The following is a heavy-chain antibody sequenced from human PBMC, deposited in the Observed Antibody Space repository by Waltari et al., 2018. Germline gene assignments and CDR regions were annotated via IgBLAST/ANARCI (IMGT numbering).Heavy chain of an antibody. D-gene: IGHD3-3*01. CDR3: AISYDFWSGYSPDAFDI. J-gene: IGHJ3*02. V-gene: IGHV3-23*01. CDR2: ISGSGGST. Sequence: EVQLLESGGGWVQPGGSLRLSCAASGFTFSSYAMSWVRQAPGKGLDWVSAISGSGGSTYYADSVKGRFTISRDNSKNTLYLQMNSLRAEDTAVYYCAISYDFWSGYSPDAFDIWGQGTMVTVSS. CDR1: GFTFSSYA.